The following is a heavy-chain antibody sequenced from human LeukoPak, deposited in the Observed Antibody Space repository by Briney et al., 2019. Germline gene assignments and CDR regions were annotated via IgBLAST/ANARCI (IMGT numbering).Heavy chain of an antibody. CDR1: GFTFNNYA. CDR3: ARDRDRDIIGDGMDV. V-gene: IGHV3-30*04. CDR2: ISYGGNNK. D-gene: IGHD3-9*01. J-gene: IGHJ6*04. Sequence: GGSLRLSCAASGFTFNNYAMYWVRQAPLKGLEWVAVISYGGNNKYSADSVNARFTISRDNSKNTLYLQMSSLRTEDTAVYYCARDRDRDIIGDGMDVWGKGTTVTVSS.